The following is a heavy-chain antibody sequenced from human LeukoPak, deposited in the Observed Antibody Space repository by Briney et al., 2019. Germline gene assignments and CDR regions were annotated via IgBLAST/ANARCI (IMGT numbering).Heavy chain of an antibody. V-gene: IGHV3-30-3*01. CDR3: ARDAGYLIGFDY. CDR1: GFTFSSYA. Sequence: GGSLRLSCAASGFTFSSYAMHWVRQAPGKGLEWVAVISYDGSNKYYADSVKGRFTISRDNSKNTLYLQMNSLRAEDTAVYYCARDAGYLIGFDYWGQGTLVTVSS. D-gene: IGHD3-16*01. J-gene: IGHJ4*02. CDR2: ISYDGSNK.